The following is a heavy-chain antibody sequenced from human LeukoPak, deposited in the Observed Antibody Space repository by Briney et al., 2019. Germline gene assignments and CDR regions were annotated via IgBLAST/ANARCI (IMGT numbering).Heavy chain of an antibody. J-gene: IGHJ4*02. CDR3: ASTKGQLAPQFDY. CDR2: IYTSGST. Sequence: PSQTLPLTCTVSGGSISSGSYYWSWIRQPAGKGLEWIGRIYTSGSTNYNPSLESRVTISVDTSKNQFSLKLSSVTAADTAVYYCASTKGQLAPQFDYWGQGTLVTVSS. V-gene: IGHV4-61*02. D-gene: IGHD6-6*01. CDR1: GGSISSGSYY.